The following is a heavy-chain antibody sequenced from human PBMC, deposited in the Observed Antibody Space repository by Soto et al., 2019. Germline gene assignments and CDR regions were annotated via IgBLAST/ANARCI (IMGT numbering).Heavy chain of an antibody. CDR3: ARGGYSSSWYNY. V-gene: IGHV4-4*02. Sequence: PSETLSLTCAVSGGSISTSNWWSWVRQPPGKGLEWIGEVYRTGSTNYNPSLESRLTISVDKSKNQFSLKLTSVTAADTAVYYCARGGYSSSWYNYWGQGTLVTVSS. CDR2: VYRTGST. J-gene: IGHJ4*02. CDR1: GGSISTSNW. D-gene: IGHD6-13*01.